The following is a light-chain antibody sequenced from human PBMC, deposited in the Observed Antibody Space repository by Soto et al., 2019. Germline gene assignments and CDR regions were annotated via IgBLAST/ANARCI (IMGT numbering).Light chain of an antibody. V-gene: IGLV3-21*04. CDR1: NIGSKS. CDR2: YDS. J-gene: IGLJ1*01. Sequence: SYELTQPPSVSVAPGKTARITCGGNNIGSKSVHWYQQKPGRAPVLVIYYDSDRPSGIPERFSGSNSGNTATLTISRVEAGDEADYYCQVWDSSSDHNVFGTGTKLTVL. CDR3: QVWDSSSDHNV.